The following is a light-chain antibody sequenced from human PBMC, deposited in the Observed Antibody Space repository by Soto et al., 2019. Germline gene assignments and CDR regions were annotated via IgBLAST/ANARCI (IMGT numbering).Light chain of an antibody. J-gene: IGKJ4*01. CDR2: DAS. CDR3: QQRRDWPRT. V-gene: IGKV3-11*01. Sequence: EIVVTQSPATLSLSPGERATLFCRASQNLNDYLVWYQQKPGQAPRLLIYDASKRATGIPARFSGSGSGTEFALTISSLQPEDFAVYYCQQRRDWPRTFGGGTKVEI. CDR1: QNLNDY.